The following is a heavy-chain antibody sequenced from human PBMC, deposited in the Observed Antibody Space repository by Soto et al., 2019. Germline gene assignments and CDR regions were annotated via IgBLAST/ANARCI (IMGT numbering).Heavy chain of an antibody. CDR2: IYYSGST. J-gene: IGHJ5*02. V-gene: IGHV4-31*03. D-gene: IGHD3-3*01. CDR3: ARYHSDFWRKPKNLFDP. Sequence: SETLSLTCTVSGGPISSGGYYWSWIRQHPGKGLEWIGYIYYSGSTYYNPSRKSRVTISVDTSKNQFSLKLSSVTAADTAVYYCARYHSDFWRKPKNLFDPWGQGTLVTVSS. CDR1: GGPISSGGYY.